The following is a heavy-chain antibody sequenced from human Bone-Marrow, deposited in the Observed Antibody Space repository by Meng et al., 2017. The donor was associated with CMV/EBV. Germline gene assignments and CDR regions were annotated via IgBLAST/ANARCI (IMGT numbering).Heavy chain of an antibody. CDR2: INHSGST. D-gene: IGHD3-3*01. Sequence: SETLSLTCAVYGGSFSGYYWSWIRQPPGKGLEWIGEINHSGSTNYNPSLKSRVTISVDTSKNQFSLKLSSVTAADTAVYYCARVKPDYDFWSGYWAWFDPWGQGTLVTVSS. CDR1: GGSFSGYY. V-gene: IGHV4-34*01. J-gene: IGHJ5*02. CDR3: ARVKPDYDFWSGYWAWFDP.